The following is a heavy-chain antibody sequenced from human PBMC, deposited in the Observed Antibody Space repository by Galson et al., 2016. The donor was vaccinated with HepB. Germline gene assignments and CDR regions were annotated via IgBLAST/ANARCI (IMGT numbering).Heavy chain of an antibody. J-gene: IGHJ3*01. CDR1: GFTFSTSG. CDR3: ARELARSAFDL. V-gene: IGHV3-48*02. D-gene: IGHD6-6*01. CDR2: ISSSISTI. Sequence: SLRLSCAGSGFTFSTSGLNWVRQAPGKGLQWISYISSSISTIYYADSVVGRFTISRDNAKNSVYLQMNSLRDDDTGVYYCARELARSAFDLWGQGTLVTVSS.